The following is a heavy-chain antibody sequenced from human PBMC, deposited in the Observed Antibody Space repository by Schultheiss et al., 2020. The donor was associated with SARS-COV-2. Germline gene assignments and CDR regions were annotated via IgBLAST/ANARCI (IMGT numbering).Heavy chain of an antibody. CDR2: IVSSSSYI. D-gene: IGHD2-15*01. Sequence: GGSLRLSCVASGFTFSSFTMNWVRQAPGKGLEWVSSIVSSSSYIYYADSVKGRFTIPRDNAKNSLYLQMNSLRAEDTAVYYCARDLGYCSGDSCYYYGMDDWGQGTTVTVSS. CDR1: GFTFSSFT. J-gene: IGHJ6*02. CDR3: ARDLGYCSGDSCYYYGMDD. V-gene: IGHV3-21*01.